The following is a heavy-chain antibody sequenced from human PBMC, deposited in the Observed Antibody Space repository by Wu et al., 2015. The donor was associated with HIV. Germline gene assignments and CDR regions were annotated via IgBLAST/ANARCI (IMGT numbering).Heavy chain of an antibody. CDR1: GYTFTSYG. V-gene: IGHV1-18*01. Sequence: QVQLVQSGAEVKKPGASVKVSCKASGYTFTSYGISWVRQAPGQGLEWMGWISAYNGNTNYAQKLLGRVTMTTDTSTSTAYMELRSLRSDDTAVYYCAREPTYYYDSSGYGYYFDYWGQGTLVTVSS. CDR2: ISAYNGNT. D-gene: IGHD3-22*01. J-gene: IGHJ4*02. CDR3: AREPTYYYDSSGYGYYFDY.